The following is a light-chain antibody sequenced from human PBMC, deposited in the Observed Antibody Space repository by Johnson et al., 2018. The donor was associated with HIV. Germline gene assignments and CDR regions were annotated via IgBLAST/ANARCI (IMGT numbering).Light chain of an antibody. J-gene: IGLJ1*01. CDR1: SSNIGNNY. CDR3: GTWDSSLSALV. CDR2: ENN. V-gene: IGLV1-51*02. Sequence: QSVLTQPPSVSAAPGQKVTISCSGSSSNIGNNYVSWYQQLPGTAPKLLIYENNKRTAGIPDRFSGSKSGTSATLGITGLPTGDEADYYCGTWDSSLSALVFGTGTKVTFL.